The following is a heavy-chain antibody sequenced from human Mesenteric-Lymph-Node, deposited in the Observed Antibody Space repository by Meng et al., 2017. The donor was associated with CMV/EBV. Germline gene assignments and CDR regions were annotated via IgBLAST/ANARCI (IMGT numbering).Heavy chain of an antibody. Sequence: LRLSCTVSGGSISSGDSYWSWIRQPPGKGLEWIGYIHYSGNAYYNPSLKSRINISVDTSNNQFSLKLSSVTAADTAVYYCARSGGLRPDYWGQGTLVTVSS. CDR3: ARSGGLRPDY. J-gene: IGHJ4*02. CDR1: GGSISSGDSY. V-gene: IGHV4-30-4*08. CDR2: IHYSGNA. D-gene: IGHD5-12*01.